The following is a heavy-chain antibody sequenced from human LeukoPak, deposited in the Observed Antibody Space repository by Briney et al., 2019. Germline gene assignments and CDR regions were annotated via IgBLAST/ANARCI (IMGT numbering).Heavy chain of an antibody. CDR1: GFTFSSYD. Sequence: GGSLRLSCAASGFTFSSYDMHWVRQATGKGLEWVSAIGTAGDTYYPGSVKGRFTISRENAKNSLYLQMNSLRAGDTAVYYCARAPHCSSTGCYMPYYFDYWGQGTLVTVSS. J-gene: IGHJ4*02. CDR2: IGTAGDT. D-gene: IGHD2-2*02. V-gene: IGHV3-13*01. CDR3: ARAPHCSSTGCYMPYYFDY.